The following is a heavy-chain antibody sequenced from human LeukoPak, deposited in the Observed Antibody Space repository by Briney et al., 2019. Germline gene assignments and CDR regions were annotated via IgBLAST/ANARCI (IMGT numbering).Heavy chain of an antibody. D-gene: IGHD1-26*01. CDR2: IIPILGIA. Sequence: SVKVSCKAFGGTFSSYAISWVRQAPGQGLEWMGRIIPILGIANYAQKFQGRVTITADKSTSTAYMELSSLRSEDTAVYYCAREPYTTTTSRIGSSVVWGQGTMVTVSS. CDR1: GGTFSSYA. J-gene: IGHJ3*01. V-gene: IGHV1-69*04. CDR3: AREPYTTTTSRIGSSVV.